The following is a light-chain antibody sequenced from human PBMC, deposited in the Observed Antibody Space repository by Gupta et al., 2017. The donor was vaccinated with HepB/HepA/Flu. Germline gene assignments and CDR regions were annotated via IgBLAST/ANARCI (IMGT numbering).Light chain of an antibody. V-gene: IGLV4-69*01. J-gene: IGLJ2*01. CDR3: QAWGTGIRV. CDR2: VNSDGSH. CDR1: SGHSSA. Sequence: QLVLTQSPSASASLGASVTLTCTLSSGHSSAVAWHQQQPEKGPRYLMKVNSDGSHIKGDGIPDRFSGSSSGAERYLTISSLQAEDEADYYWQAWGTGIRVFGGGTKLTVL.